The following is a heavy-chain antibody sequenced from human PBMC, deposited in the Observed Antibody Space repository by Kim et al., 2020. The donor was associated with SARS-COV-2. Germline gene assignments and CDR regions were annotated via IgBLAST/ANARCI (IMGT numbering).Heavy chain of an antibody. Sequence: GGSLRLSCEASGFTFTTAWMSWLRQAPGKGLEWVGRIRSEGSGGTADYAAPVKGRFTISRDDSKSTLFLQRNSLKIEDTAVYYCTTGSLMDIETRAEDHWGQGTLVTVSS. D-gene: IGHD3-10*01. V-gene: IGHV3-15*01. J-gene: IGHJ4*02. CDR3: TTGSLMDIETRAEDH. CDR1: GFTFTTAW. CDR2: IRSEGSGGTA.